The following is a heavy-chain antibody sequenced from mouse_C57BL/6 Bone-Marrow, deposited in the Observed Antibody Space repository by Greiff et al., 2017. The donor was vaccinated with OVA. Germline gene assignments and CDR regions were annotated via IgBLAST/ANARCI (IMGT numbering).Heavy chain of an antibody. CDR2: IDPSDSYT. CDR1: GYTFTSYW. J-gene: IGHJ3*01. D-gene: IGHD1-1*01. CDR3: ARDYYYGSRFAD. Sequence: QVQLQQPGAELVMPGASVKLSCKASGYTFTSYWMHWVKQRPGQGLEWIGEIDPSDSYTNYNQKFKGKSTLTVDKSSSTAYMQLSSLTSEDSAVCYCARDYYYGSRFADWGQGTLVTVSA. V-gene: IGHV1-69*01.